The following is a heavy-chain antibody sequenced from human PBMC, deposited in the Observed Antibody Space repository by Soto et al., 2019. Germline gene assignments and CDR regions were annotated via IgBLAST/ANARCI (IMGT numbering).Heavy chain of an antibody. CDR1: GFSLTTDRVG. V-gene: IGHV2-5*02. D-gene: IGHD1-26*01. J-gene: IGHJ4*02. CDR3: AHAYGGRSLY. CDR2: IYWDDSK. Sequence: QITLKESGPTLVKPTQTLTLTCTFSGFSLTTDRVGVGWIRQPPGEALEWLAVIYWDDSKTYRPSLESRLTITKETSNNQVALTTPNIVPLATATYYCAHAYGGRSLYWGQGTLVTVSS.